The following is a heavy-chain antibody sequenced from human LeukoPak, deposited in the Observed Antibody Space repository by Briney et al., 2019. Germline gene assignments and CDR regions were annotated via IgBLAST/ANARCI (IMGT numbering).Heavy chain of an antibody. D-gene: IGHD2/OR15-2a*01. J-gene: IGHJ5*02. V-gene: IGHV4-39*01. CDR2: IFYSRTT. Sequence: SETLSLTCTVSGGSISSTTDYWGWIRQPPGKGLEWIGSIFYSRTTYYNPSLKSRVTISVDTSKNQFSLKLTSVTAADTAVYYCARHVNTTTGAPIGWFDPWGQGTLVTVSS. CDR1: GGSISSTTDY. CDR3: ARHVNTTTGAPIGWFDP.